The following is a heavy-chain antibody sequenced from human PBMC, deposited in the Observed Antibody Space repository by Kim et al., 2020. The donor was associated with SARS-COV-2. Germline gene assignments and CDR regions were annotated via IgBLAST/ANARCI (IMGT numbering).Heavy chain of an antibody. D-gene: IGHD3-3*01. CDR2: ISYDGSFK. J-gene: IGHJ4*02. CDR3: ARESSGFHTSPNSDF. Sequence: GGSLRLSCEASGFTFSSYAMHWVRQAPGKGLEWVAVISYDGSFKYYADSVKGRLTISRDDSKNTLYLQMNSLRAEDTAVYSCARESSGFHTSPNSDFWGQGTLVTVSS. CDR1: GFTFSSYA. V-gene: IGHV3-30*04.